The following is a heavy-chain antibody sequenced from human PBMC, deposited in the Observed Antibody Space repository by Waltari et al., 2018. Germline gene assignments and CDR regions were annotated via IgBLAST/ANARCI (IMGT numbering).Heavy chain of an antibody. CDR1: GDSMRTTTYS. CDR3: TKSGNSYTNSNFFDP. CDR2: VYYTGKT. J-gene: IGHJ5*02. D-gene: IGHD6-25*01. Sequence: QVQESGPGLVKTSETLSLTCTVSGDSMRTTTYSWAWVRQSPERGLEWLGSVYYTGKTWYNPSLDSRVSLSVDSSKSLFSLRLRSRTAADTAVYFCTKSGNSYTNSNFFDPWGQGLLVTVSS. V-gene: IGHV4-39*02.